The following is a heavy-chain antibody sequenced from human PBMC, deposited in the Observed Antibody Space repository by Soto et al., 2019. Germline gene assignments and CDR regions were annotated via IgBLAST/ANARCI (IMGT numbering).Heavy chain of an antibody. Sequence: GGSLRLSCAASGFTFSGSAMHWVRQASGKGLEWVGRIRSKANSYATAYAASVKGRFTISRDDSKNTAYLQMNSLKTEDTAVYYCTSDYYYDSSGYPLPAFDIWGQGTMVTVSS. CDR1: GFTFSGSA. CDR3: TSDYYYDSSGYPLPAFDI. CDR2: IRSKANSYAT. J-gene: IGHJ3*02. V-gene: IGHV3-73*01. D-gene: IGHD3-22*01.